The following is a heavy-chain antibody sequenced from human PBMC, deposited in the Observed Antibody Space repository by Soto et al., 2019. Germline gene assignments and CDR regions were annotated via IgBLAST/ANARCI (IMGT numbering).Heavy chain of an antibody. D-gene: IGHD4-17*01. J-gene: IGHJ4*02. CDR3: AREVGYGDFSAALLD. CDR1: GGTFSSHS. Sequence: VQLMQSGAEVKQPGSSVKVSCKASGGTFSSHSINWVRQAPGQGLEWMGGIITLFGTANYAQNFQGRVTITADQSTSTAYMELNSLRSDDTAVYYWAREVGYGDFSAALLDWGQGTLVTVSS. CDR2: IITLFGTA. V-gene: IGHV1-69*01.